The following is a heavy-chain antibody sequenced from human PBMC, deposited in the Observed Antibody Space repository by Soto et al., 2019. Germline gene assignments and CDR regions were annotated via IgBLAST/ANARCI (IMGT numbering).Heavy chain of an antibody. CDR2: ISAYNGNT. V-gene: IGHV1-18*01. D-gene: IGHD1-7*01. J-gene: IGHJ6*02. CDR3: ARNKPNWTYDDYYYYYGMDV. Sequence: QVQLVQSGAEVKKPGASVKVSCKASGYTFTSYGISWVRQAPGQGLEWMGWISAYNGNTNYAQTLQGRVTMTTDTSTSTAYMELRSLRSDDTAVYYCARNKPNWTYDDYYYYYGMDVWGQGTTVTVSS. CDR1: GYTFTSYG.